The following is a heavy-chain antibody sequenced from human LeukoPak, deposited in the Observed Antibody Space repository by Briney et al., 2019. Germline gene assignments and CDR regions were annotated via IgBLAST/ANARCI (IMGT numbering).Heavy chain of an antibody. CDR2: IFYSGST. V-gene: IGHV4-39*07. D-gene: IGHD6-19*01. J-gene: IGHJ4*02. Sequence: SETLSLTCTVSGGSISTSNYYWGWIRQPPGKGLEWIGNIFYSGSTYYSPSLRSRVTISLDTSRNQFSLKLNSVTAADTAVYYCAKDLGDSGWYFDYWGQGTLVTVSS. CDR3: AKDLGDSGWYFDY. CDR1: GGSISTSNYY.